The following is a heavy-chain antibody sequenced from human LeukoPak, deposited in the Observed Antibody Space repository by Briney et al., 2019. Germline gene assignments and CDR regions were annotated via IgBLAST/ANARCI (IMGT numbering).Heavy chain of an antibody. Sequence: GGSLRLSCAASGFTFSSFWMSWVRQAPGKGLEWVANIKEDGREKYYVDSVKGRFTVSRDNAKNSLYLQMNSLRAGDTAVYYCARDHYFAEDYWGQGTLVTVSS. V-gene: IGHV3-7*03. CDR3: ARDHYFAEDY. J-gene: IGHJ4*02. CDR2: IKEDGREK. CDR1: GFTFSSFW. D-gene: IGHD3-9*01.